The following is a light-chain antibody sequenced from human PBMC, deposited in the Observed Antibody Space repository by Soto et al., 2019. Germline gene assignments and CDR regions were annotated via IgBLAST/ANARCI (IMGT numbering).Light chain of an antibody. CDR2: DAS. CDR1: QTISSW. Sequence: DIQMTQSPSTLSASVGDRVTITCRASQTISSWLSWYQQKPGKAPNLLIYDASSLESGVPSSFSGSGSGTEIPLTISRLQPDDFATYYRQQYNIDWTFGQGTTVDIK. CDR3: QQYNIDWT. J-gene: IGKJ1*01. V-gene: IGKV1-5*01.